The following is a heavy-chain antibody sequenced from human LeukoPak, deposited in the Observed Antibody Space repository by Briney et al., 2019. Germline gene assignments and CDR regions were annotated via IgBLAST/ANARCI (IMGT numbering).Heavy chain of an antibody. V-gene: IGHV4-59*08. CDR1: IDSITNYY. CDR2: IYYSGST. CDR3: ARRSMVRTVGYYYGMDV. D-gene: IGHD4/OR15-4a*01. J-gene: IGHJ6*02. Sequence: SETLSLTCSVPIDSITNYYWSWIRQPPGKGLEWIGYIYYSGSTNYNPSLKSRATISVDTSKKQFSLKLSSVTAADTAVYYCARRSMVRTVGYYYGMDVWGQGTTATVSS.